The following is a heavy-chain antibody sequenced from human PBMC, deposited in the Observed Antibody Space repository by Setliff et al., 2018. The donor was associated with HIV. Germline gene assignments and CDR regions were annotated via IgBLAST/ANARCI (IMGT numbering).Heavy chain of an antibody. J-gene: IGHJ4*02. Sequence: SETLSLTCTVSGASIPGYYWSWIWQPPGKGLEWIGYIYYSGSTNYNPSLKSRVTLSVDTSKNQFSLKLSSVTAADTAVYYCAGARDDDILTGYYPHYFDYWGQGTLVTV. CDR1: GASIPGYY. V-gene: IGHV4-59*01. D-gene: IGHD3-9*01. CDR2: IYYSGST. CDR3: AGARDDDILTGYYPHYFDY.